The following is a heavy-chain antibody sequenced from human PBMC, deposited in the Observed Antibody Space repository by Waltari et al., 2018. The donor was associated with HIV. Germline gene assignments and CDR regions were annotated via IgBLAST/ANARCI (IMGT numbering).Heavy chain of an antibody. V-gene: IGHV4-38-2*01. Sequence: QVQLQESGPGLVKPSETLSLTCAVSGYSISSGYYWGWLRHPPGKGREWIGSIYHRGSPYYNPSLKSRVTISVDTSKNQFSLKLSSVTAADTAVYYCARGHSTVTTSAGVFDYWGQGTLVTVSS. J-gene: IGHJ4*02. D-gene: IGHD4-17*01. CDR1: GYSISSGYY. CDR2: IYHRGSP. CDR3: ARGHSTVTTSAGVFDY.